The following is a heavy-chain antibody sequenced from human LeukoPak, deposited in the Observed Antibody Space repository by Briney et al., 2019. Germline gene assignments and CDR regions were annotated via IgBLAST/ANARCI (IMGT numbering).Heavy chain of an antibody. V-gene: IGHV1-2*02. CDR2: INPNSGGT. CDR1: GGTFNIYA. CDR3: ARGMEPYYYMDV. J-gene: IGHJ6*03. D-gene: IGHD1-26*01. Sequence: ASVKVSCKASGGTFNIYAISWVRQAPGQGLEWMGWINPNSGGTNYAQKFQGRVTMTRDTSISTAYMELSRLRSDDTAVYYCARGMEPYYYMDVWGKGTTVTVSS.